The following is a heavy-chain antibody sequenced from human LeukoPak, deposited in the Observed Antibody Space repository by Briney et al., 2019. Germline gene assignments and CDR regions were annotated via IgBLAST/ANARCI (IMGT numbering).Heavy chain of an antibody. V-gene: IGHV3-53*05. CDR2: IYSGGST. CDR1: GLTVSSNS. D-gene: IGHD4-11*01. J-gene: IGHJ6*03. Sequence: PGGSLRLSCAASGLTVSSNSMSWVRQAPGKGLEWVSFIYSGGSTYYADSVKGRFTISRDNAKNSLYLQMNSLRAEDMALYYCAKGDYRSYYYYMDVWGKGTTVTVSS. CDR3: AKGDYRSYYYYMDV.